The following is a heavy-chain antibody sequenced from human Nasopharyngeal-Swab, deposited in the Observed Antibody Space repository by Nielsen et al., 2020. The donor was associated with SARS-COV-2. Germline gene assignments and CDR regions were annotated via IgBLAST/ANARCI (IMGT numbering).Heavy chain of an antibody. Sequence: WIRQPPGKGLEWIGEINHSGSTNYNPSLKSRVTISADTSKNQFSLKLSSVTAADTAVYYCARAIFGVVIIFNYYYMDVWGKGTTVTVSS. V-gene: IGHV4-34*01. J-gene: IGHJ6*03. CDR3: ARAIFGVVIIFNYYYMDV. D-gene: IGHD3-3*01. CDR2: INHSGST.